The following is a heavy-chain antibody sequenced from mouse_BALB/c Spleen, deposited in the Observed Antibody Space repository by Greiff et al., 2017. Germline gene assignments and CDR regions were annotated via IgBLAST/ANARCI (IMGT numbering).Heavy chain of an antibody. CDR1: GYTFTSYW. CDR3: ARGYGNDYAMDY. J-gene: IGHJ4*01. CDR2: IFPGTGTT. D-gene: IGHD2-10*02. Sequence: SGAELVKPGASVKLSCKTSGYTFTSYWIQWVKQRPGQGLGWIGEIFPGTGTTYYNEKFKGKATLTIDTSSSTAYMQLSSLTSEDSAVYFCARGYGNDYAMDYWGQGTSVTVSS. V-gene: IGHV1S132*01.